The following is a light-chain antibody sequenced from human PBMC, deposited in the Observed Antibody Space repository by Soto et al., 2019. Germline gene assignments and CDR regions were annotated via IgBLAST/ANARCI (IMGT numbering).Light chain of an antibody. V-gene: IGKV1-39*01. CDR3: QQSYNTPPT. CDR2: DAS. J-gene: IGKJ1*01. Sequence: IQLTQSPSSLSASVGDKVTITCRASQSIRSYLNWVQQKPGKAPKLLIYDASSLQTGVPSRFSGSGSGTDFTLTISSLQPEDFATYYCQQSYNTPPTFGQGTKVDIK. CDR1: QSIRSY.